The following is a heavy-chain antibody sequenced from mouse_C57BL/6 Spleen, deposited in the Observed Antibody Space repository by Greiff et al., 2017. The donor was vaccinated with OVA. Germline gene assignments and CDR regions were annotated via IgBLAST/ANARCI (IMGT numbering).Heavy chain of an antibody. CDR1: GYAFSSYW. CDR3: ARGGDYGSSHLPY. CDR2: IYPGDGDT. V-gene: IGHV1-80*01. J-gene: IGHJ3*01. Sequence: LVESGAELVKPGASVKISCKASGYAFSSYWMNWVKQRPGKGLEWIGQIYPGDGDTNYNGKFKGKATLTADKSSSTAYMQLSSLTSEDSAVYFCARGGDYGSSHLPYWGQGTLVTVSA. D-gene: IGHD1-1*01.